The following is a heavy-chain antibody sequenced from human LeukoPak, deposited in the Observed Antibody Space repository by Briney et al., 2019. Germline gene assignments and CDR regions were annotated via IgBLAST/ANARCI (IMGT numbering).Heavy chain of an antibody. CDR3: ARKHRWNGLYFDY. CDR1: GFSISSSYW. J-gene: IGHJ4*02. Sequence: PSETLSLTCAVSGFSISSSYWWGWVRQPPGKGLGWIGYIHYSEGTYYNPSLKSRVTMSVDTSKNQFSLKLSSVTAVDTAVYYCARKHRWNGLYFDYWGQGTLVTVSS. CDR2: IHYSEGT. D-gene: IGHD1-1*01. V-gene: IGHV4-28*01.